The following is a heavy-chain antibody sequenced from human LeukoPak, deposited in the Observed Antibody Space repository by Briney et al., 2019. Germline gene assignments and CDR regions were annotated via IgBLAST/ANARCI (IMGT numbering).Heavy chain of an antibody. CDR3: ARICSGGSCYWSFDY. Sequence: ASVKVSCKASGYTFTSYGISWVRQAPGQGLEWMGWIRAYNGNTNYAQKLQGRVTMTTDTSTSTAYMELRSVRSDGTGVYYCARICSGGSCYWSFDYWGQGTLVTVSS. CDR1: GYTFTSYG. D-gene: IGHD2-15*01. V-gene: IGHV1-18*01. J-gene: IGHJ4*02. CDR2: IRAYNGNT.